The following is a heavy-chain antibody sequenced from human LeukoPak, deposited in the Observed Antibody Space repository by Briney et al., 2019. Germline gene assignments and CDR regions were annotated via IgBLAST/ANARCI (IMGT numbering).Heavy chain of an antibody. V-gene: IGHV3-30*03. CDR1: GFTFSSYG. D-gene: IGHD3-10*01. Sequence: GGSLRLSCAASGFTFSSYGMHWVRQAPGKGLEWVAVISYDGSNKYYADSVKGRFTISTDNSKNTLYLQVNGLRAEDTAVYYCARERTMVRGMSWFDPWGQGTRVTVSS. CDR3: ARERTMVRGMSWFDP. CDR2: ISYDGSNK. J-gene: IGHJ5*02.